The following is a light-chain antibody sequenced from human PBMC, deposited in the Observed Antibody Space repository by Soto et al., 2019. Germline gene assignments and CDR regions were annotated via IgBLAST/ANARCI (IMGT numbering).Light chain of an antibody. CDR3: AAWDDSLNGPV. CDR1: SGSIASNY. J-gene: IGLJ3*02. CDR2: EDN. Sequence: NFMLTQPHSVSESPGKTVTISCTGSSGSIASNYVQWYQQRPGSAPTTVIYEDNQRPSGVPDRFSGSIDSSSNSASLTISGLKTEDEADYYCAAWDDSLNGPVFGGGTQLTVL. V-gene: IGLV6-57*02.